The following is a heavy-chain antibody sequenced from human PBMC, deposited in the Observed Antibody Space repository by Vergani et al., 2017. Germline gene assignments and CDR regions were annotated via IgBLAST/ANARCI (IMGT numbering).Heavy chain of an antibody. CDR1: GGTFSSYA. Sequence: QVQLVQSGAEVKKPGSSVKVSCKASGGTFSSYAISWVRQAPGQGLEWMGRIIPIFGTANYAQKFQGRVTITADESTSTAYMELSSLRSEDTAVYYCASSNWNHVRPIYDFDIWGQGTMVTVSS. V-gene: IGHV1-69*13. CDR2: IIPIFGTA. CDR3: ASSNWNHVRPIYDFDI. J-gene: IGHJ3*02. D-gene: IGHD1-14*01.